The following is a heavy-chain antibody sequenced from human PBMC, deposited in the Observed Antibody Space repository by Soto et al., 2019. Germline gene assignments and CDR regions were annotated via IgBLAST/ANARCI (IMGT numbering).Heavy chain of an antibody. CDR2: ISSSSSYI. V-gene: IGHV3-21*01. CDR1: GVTFSSYS. Sequence: GGSMGLSCAASGVTFSSYSMNGVRQAPGKGLEWVSSISSSSSYIYYADSVKGRFTISRDNAKNSLYLQMNSLRAEDTAVYYCARDFSQVRYSGLFDYWRQGTLVTVSS. D-gene: IGHD1-26*01. CDR3: ARDFSQVRYSGLFDY. J-gene: IGHJ4*02.